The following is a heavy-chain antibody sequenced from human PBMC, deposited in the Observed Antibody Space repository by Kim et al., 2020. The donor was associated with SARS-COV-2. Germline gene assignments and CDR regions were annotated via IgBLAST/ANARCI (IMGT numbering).Heavy chain of an antibody. J-gene: IGHJ3*02. CDR1: GFTFTSYS. V-gene: IGHV3-21*06. D-gene: IGHD3-16*01. CDR3: AREYDNIWGSIGPTDDAFNI. Sequence: GGSLRLSCAASGFTFTSYSMNWVRQAPGKGPEWVSSISGSGLHIYYAESLKGRFTISRDNIKNLLYLQMNSLTVEDMAVYYCAREYDNIWGSIGPTDDAFNIWGQGAAVTVSS. CDR2: ISGSGLHI.